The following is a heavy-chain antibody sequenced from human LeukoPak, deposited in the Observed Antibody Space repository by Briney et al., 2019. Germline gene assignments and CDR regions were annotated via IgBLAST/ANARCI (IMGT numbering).Heavy chain of an antibody. CDR2: ISYDGSNK. V-gene: IGHV3-30*14. J-gene: IGHJ4*02. CDR1: GFTFSSYA. Sequence: SGGSLRLSCAASGFTFSSYAMHWVRQAPGKGLEWVAVISYDGSNKYYADSVKGRFTISRDNSENTLYLQMGSLRAEDMAVYYCARGRRGVSSYFDYWGQGTLVTVSS. D-gene: IGHD3-10*01. CDR3: ARGRRGVSSYFDY.